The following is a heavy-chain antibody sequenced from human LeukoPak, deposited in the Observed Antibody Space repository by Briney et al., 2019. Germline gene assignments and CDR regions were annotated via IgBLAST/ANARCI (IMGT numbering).Heavy chain of an antibody. CDR2: INPNSGGT. CDR1: GYTFTGYY. Sequence: ASVKVSCKASGYTFTGYYMHWVRQAPGQGLEWMGWINPNSGGTNYAQKFQGRVTMTRDTSISTAYMELSRLRSDDTAVYYCARDILLWFGEPNYYMDVWGKGTTVTISS. J-gene: IGHJ6*03. V-gene: IGHV1-2*02. CDR3: ARDILLWFGEPNYYMDV. D-gene: IGHD3-10*01.